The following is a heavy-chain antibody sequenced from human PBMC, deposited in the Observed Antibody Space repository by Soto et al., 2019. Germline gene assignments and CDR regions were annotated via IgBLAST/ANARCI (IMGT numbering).Heavy chain of an antibody. CDR2: ISGSGAFT. CDR1: GFTFTSYA. Sequence: EVQLWESGGGLVQPGGSLRLSCAASGFTFTSYAMSWVRQAPGKGLEWVSAISGSGAFTYYADSVKGRFTISRDISKNTLYLQMNSLRAEDTAVYYCAKPLAYRSGGSCLLFDYWGQGTLVTVSS. CDR3: AKPLAYRSGGSCLLFDY. J-gene: IGHJ4*02. D-gene: IGHD2-15*01. V-gene: IGHV3-23*01.